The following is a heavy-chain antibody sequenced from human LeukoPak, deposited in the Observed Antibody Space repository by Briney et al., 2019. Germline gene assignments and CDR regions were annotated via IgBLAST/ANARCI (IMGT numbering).Heavy chain of an antibody. CDR3: AKMQGYFDY. J-gene: IGHJ4*02. Sequence: PGGSLRLSCAASGSIPFNSYSMSWVRQAPGKGLEWVSAITSNGETTYYADSVKGRFTISRDNSKNMVYLQMNSLRAEDAATYYCAKMQGYFDYWGQGSLVTVSS. CDR1: GSIPFNSYS. CDR2: ITSNGETT. V-gene: IGHV3-23*01.